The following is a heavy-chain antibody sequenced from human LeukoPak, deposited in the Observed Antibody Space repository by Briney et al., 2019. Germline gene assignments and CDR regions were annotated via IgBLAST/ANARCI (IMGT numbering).Heavy chain of an antibody. D-gene: IGHD1-26*01. CDR2: IYYSGST. V-gene: IGHV4-39*01. Sequence: SETLSLTCTVSGGSISSSSYYWGWIRQPPGKGLEWIGSIYYSGSTYYNPSLKSRVTISVDTSKNQFSLKLSSVTAADTAVYYCARGRGVGPWGQGTLVTVSS. J-gene: IGHJ5*02. CDR1: GGSISSSSYY. CDR3: ARGRGVGP.